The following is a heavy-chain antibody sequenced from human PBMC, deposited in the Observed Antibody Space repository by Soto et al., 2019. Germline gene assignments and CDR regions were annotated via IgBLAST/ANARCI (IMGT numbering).Heavy chain of an antibody. Sequence: SETLSLTCTVSGGSISSGDYYWSWIRQPPGKGLEWIGYIYYSGSTYYNPSLKSRVTISVDTSKNQFSLKLSSVTAADTAVYYCARSQYPRDYYYYGMDVWGQGTTVTV. V-gene: IGHV4-30-4*01. J-gene: IGHJ6*02. D-gene: IGHD4-4*01. CDR2: IYYSGST. CDR3: ARSQYPRDYYYYGMDV. CDR1: GGSISSGDYY.